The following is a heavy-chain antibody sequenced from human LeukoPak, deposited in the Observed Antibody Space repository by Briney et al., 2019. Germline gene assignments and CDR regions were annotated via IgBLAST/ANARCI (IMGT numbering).Heavy chain of an antibody. CDR2: INPNSGGT. D-gene: IGHD2-2*01. CDR3: ARAVPYCSSTSCYFYYYYMDV. J-gene: IGHJ6*03. V-gene: IGHV1-2*02. Sequence: ASVKVSCKASGYTFTGYYMHWVRQAPGQGLEWMGWINPNSGGTNYAQKFQGRVTMTRDTSISTAYMELSRLRSDDTAVYYCARAVPYCSSTSCYFYYYYMDVWGKGTTVTVSS. CDR1: GYTFTGYY.